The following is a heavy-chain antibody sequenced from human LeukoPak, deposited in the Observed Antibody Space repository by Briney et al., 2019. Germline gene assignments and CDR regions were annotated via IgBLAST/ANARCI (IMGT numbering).Heavy chain of an antibody. Sequence: ASVKVSSKVSGYTLTELSMHWVRQAPGKGLEWMGGFDPEDGETIYAQKFQGRVTMTEDTSTDTAYMELSSLRSEDTAVYYCATERRYCSGGSCRLYWYFDLWGRGTLVTVSS. J-gene: IGHJ2*01. V-gene: IGHV1-24*01. CDR2: FDPEDGET. CDR1: GYTLTELS. CDR3: ATERRYCSGGSCRLYWYFDL. D-gene: IGHD2-15*01.